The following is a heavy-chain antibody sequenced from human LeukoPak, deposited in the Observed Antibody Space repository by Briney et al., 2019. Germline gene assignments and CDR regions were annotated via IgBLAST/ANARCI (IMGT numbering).Heavy chain of an antibody. CDR3: ARDRDIVVVPAAMVDY. CDR1: GFTFSSYS. D-gene: IGHD2-2*01. CDR2: ISSSSSYI. Sequence: GGSLRLSCAASGFTFSSYSMNWVRQAPGKGLEWVSSISSSSSYIYYADLVKGRFTISRDNAKNSLYLQMNSLRAEDTAVYYCARDRDIVVVPAAMVDYWGQGTLVTVSS. J-gene: IGHJ4*02. V-gene: IGHV3-21*01.